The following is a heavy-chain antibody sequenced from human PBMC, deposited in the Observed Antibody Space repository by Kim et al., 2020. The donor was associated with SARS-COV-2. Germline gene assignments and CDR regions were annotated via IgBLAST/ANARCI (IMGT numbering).Heavy chain of an antibody. CDR3: ARSFTKGFVVVVPAPGGGMLFDI. J-gene: IGHJ3*02. CDR2: IYYSENT. Sequence: SETLSLTCTVSGGSISSSSYYWGWIRQPPGKGLEWIGNIYYSENTFYNPSLKSRVTISVDTSKNQFSLKVTSVTAADTAVYYCARSFTKGFVVVVPAPGGGMLFDIWGQGTMVTVSS. D-gene: IGHD2-15*01. V-gene: IGHV4-39*01. CDR1: GGSISSSSYY.